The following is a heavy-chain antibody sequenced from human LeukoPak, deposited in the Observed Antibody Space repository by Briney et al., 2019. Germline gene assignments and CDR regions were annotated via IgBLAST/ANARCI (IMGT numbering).Heavy chain of an antibody. D-gene: IGHD3-22*01. Sequence: GGSLRLSCAGSGFTFSTYWIHWVRQAPGQGLVWVSGISGDKSHTAYADSVKGRFTISRDNAKNTLHLQMNSLRDEDTAVYYCATATFYATSGYFPSWGQGALVTVSS. CDR2: ISGDKSHT. CDR3: ATATFYATSGYFPS. J-gene: IGHJ5*02. CDR1: GFTFSTYW. V-gene: IGHV3-74*01.